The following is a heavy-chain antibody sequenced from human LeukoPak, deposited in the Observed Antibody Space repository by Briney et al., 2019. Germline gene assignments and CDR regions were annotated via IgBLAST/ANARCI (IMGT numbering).Heavy chain of an antibody. D-gene: IGHD2-8*01. Sequence: GGSLRLSCEASGFNFRTYWMTWVRQAPGEGLEWVANIDPAGSDTYYVDTVKGRFTISRDNAKNFLYLQMNSLRAEDTAVYYCGTFVYAAAVGPWGQGTLVTVSS. J-gene: IGHJ5*02. CDR2: IDPAGSDT. V-gene: IGHV3-7*01. CDR1: GFNFRTYW. CDR3: GTFVYAAAVGP.